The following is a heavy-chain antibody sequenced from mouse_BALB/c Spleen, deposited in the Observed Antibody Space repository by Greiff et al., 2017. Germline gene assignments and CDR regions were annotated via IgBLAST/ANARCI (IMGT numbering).Heavy chain of an antibody. CDR2: ISSGGSYT. Sequence: DVKLVESGGDLVKPGGSLKLSCAASGFTFSSYGMSWVRQTPDKRLEWVATISSGGSYTYYPDSVKGRFTISRDNAKNTLYLQMSSLKSEDTAMYYCARPDYYGYDYWGQGTTLTVSS. CDR1: GFTFSSYG. V-gene: IGHV5-6*02. J-gene: IGHJ2*01. D-gene: IGHD1-2*01. CDR3: ARPDYYGYDY.